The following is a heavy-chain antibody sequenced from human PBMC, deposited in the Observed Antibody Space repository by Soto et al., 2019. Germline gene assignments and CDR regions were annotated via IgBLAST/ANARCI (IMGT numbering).Heavy chain of an antibody. CDR1: GFTFSSYE. V-gene: IGHV3-48*03. CDR2: ISSSGSTI. CDR3: ARSAGIAAAGSTSSRFDY. Sequence: GGSLRLSCAASGFTFSSYEMNWVRQAPGKGLEWVSYISSSGSTIYYADSVKGRFTISRDNAKNSLYLQMNGLRAEDTAVYYCARSAGIAAAGSTSSRFDYWGQGTLVTVSS. D-gene: IGHD6-13*01. J-gene: IGHJ4*02.